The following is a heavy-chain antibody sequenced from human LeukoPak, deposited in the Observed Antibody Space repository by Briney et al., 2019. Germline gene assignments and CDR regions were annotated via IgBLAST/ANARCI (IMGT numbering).Heavy chain of an antibody. V-gene: IGHV3-23*01. Sequence: GGSLRLSCAASGFTLTSYVMGWVRQAPGKGLEWVSVISGSGSTTYYADSVKGRFTISRDNSKNTLYLQMNSLRAEDTAVYYCAKRGGYGYFDYWGQGTLVTVSS. CDR3: AKRGGYGYFDY. D-gene: IGHD3-22*01. CDR1: GFTLTSYV. J-gene: IGHJ4*01. CDR2: ISGSGSTT.